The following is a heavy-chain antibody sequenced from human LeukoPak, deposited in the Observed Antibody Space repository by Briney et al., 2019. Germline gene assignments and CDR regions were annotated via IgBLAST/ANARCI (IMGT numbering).Heavy chain of an antibody. D-gene: IGHD6-13*01. V-gene: IGHV3-7*04. J-gene: IGHJ4*02. Sequence: PGGSLRLSCAASGXSLSRYWMSWVRQAPGKGLQYIANIKEDGSEKYYVDSVEGRFTISRDNAKNSLSLQMNSLRVEDTAVYYCARDTSAERGQQLANWGQGTLVTVSS. CDR3: ARDTSAERGQQLAN. CDR2: IKEDGSEK. CDR1: GXSLSRYW.